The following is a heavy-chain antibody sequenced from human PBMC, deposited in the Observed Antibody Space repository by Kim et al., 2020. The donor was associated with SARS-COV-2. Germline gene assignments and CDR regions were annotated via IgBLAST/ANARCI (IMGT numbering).Heavy chain of an antibody. CDR1: GFTFSSYS. CDR2: ISSSSSYI. Sequence: GGSLRLSCAASGFTFSSYSMNWVRQAPGKGLEWVSSISSSSSYIYYADSVKGRFTISRDNAKNSLYLQMNSLRAEDTAVYYCARKTNYVSSGYSYYYGMDVWGQGTTVTVSS. CDR3: ARKTNYVSSGYSYYYGMDV. V-gene: IGHV3-21*01. J-gene: IGHJ6*02. D-gene: IGHD3-22*01.